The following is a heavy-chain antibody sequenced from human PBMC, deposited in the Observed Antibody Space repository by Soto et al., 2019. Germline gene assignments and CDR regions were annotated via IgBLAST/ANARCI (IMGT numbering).Heavy chain of an antibody. CDR3: AREGWPLLQTGMDV. Sequence: GGSLRLSCAASGFTFRSYSMNWVRQAPGKGLEWVSYISSSNRTINYADSVKGRFIISRDNARNSLYLQMHSLRDEDTAVYYCAREGWPLLQTGMDVWGQGTTVTVSS. J-gene: IGHJ6*02. CDR2: ISSSNRTI. D-gene: IGHD2-15*01. CDR1: GFTFRSYS. V-gene: IGHV3-48*02.